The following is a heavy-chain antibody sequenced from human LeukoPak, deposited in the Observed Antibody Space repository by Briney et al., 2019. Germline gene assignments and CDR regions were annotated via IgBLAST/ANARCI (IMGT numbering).Heavy chain of an antibody. CDR2: ILYDGSNK. V-gene: IGHV3-30-3*01. CDR3: ARDSVATPTYFDY. Sequence: GGSLRLSCAASGFTFSSYAMHWVRQAPGKGLEWVAVILYDGSNKYYADSVKGRFTISRDNSKNTLYLQMNSLRAEDTAVYYCARDSVATPTYFDYWGQGTLVTVSS. D-gene: IGHD5-12*01. CDR1: GFTFSSYA. J-gene: IGHJ4*02.